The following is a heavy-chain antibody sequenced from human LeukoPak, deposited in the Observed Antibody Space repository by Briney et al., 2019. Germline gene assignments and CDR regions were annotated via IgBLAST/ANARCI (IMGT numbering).Heavy chain of an antibody. Sequence: GGSLRLSCEVSGFTFSSYWMHWVRQAPGKGLVWVSRINSDGSSTSYADSVKGRFTISRDNAKNTLYLQMNNLRAEDTAVYYCARADYYDSSLRAAGRDYYFDCWGQGTLVTVPS. J-gene: IGHJ4*02. D-gene: IGHD3-22*01. V-gene: IGHV3-74*01. CDR1: GFTFSSYW. CDR3: ARADYYDSSLRAAGRDYYFDC. CDR2: INSDGSST.